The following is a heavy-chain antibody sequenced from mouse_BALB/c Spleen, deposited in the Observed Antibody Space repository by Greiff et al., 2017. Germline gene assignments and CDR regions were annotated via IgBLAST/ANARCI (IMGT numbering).Heavy chain of an antibody. CDR3: AREEGPLYYAMDY. D-gene: IGHD3-3*01. CDR1: GFTFSSYA. J-gene: IGHJ4*01. CDR2: ISSGGSYT. Sequence: EVKLVESGGGLVKPGGSLKLSCAASGFTFSSYAMSWVRQSPEKRLEWVAEISSGGSYTYYPDTVTGRFTISRDNAKNTLYLEMSSLRSEDTAMYYCAREEGPLYYAMDYWGQGTSVTVSS. V-gene: IGHV5-9-4*01.